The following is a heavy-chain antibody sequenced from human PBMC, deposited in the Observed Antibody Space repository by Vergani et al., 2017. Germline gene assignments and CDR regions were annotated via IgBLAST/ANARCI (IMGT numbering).Heavy chain of an antibody. CDR1: GGSISSYY. CDR3: ARRERGMVYARPGYFQH. V-gene: IGHV4-4*07. J-gene: IGHJ1*01. D-gene: IGHD2-8*01. CDR2: IYTSGST. Sequence: QVQLQESGPGLVKPSETLSLTCTVSGGSISSYYWSWIRQPAGKGLEWIGRIYTSGSTNYNPSLKSRVTISVDTSKNQFSRKLSSVTAADTAVYYCARRERGMVYARPGYFQHWGQGTLVTVSS.